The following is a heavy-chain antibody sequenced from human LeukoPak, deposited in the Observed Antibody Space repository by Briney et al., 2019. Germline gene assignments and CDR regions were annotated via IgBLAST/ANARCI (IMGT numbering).Heavy chain of an antibody. CDR3: ARDLHSGSYEDAFDI. V-gene: IGHV3-30*03. CDR2: ISYDGSNK. CDR1: GFTFSSYG. D-gene: IGHD1-26*01. Sequence: GRSLRLSCAASGFTFSSYGMHWVRQAPGKGLEWVAVISYDGSNKYYADSVKGRFTISRDNAENSLYLQMNSLRAEDTAVYYCARDLHSGSYEDAFDIWGQGTMVTVSS. J-gene: IGHJ3*02.